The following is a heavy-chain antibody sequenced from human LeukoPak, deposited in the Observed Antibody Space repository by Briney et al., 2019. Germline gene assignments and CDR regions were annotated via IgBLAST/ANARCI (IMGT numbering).Heavy chain of an antibody. CDR2: ISSSGSTI. J-gene: IGHJ6*04. CDR3: AELGITMIGGV. D-gene: IGHD3-10*02. Sequence: GGSLRLSCAASGFTFSSYEMNWVRQAPGKGLEWVSYISSSGSTIYYADSVKGRFTISRDNAKNSLDLQMNSLRAEDTAVYYCAELGITMIGGVWGKGTTVTISS. CDR1: GFTFSSYE. V-gene: IGHV3-48*03.